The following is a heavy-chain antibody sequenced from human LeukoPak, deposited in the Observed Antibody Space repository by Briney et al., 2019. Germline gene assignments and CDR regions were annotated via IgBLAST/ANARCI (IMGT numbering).Heavy chain of an antibody. J-gene: IGHJ4*02. CDR3: AKGNWMGYGYFDY. CDR2: ISWNSANI. D-gene: IGHD5-18*01. Sequence: PGGSLRLSCAASGFTFDDYAMHWVRLAPGKGLEWVSGISWNSANIDYADSVKGRFTIYRDNAKNSLFLLMNSLITEDTALYYCAKGNWMGYGYFDYWGQGTLVTVSS. CDR1: GFTFDDYA. V-gene: IGHV3-9*01.